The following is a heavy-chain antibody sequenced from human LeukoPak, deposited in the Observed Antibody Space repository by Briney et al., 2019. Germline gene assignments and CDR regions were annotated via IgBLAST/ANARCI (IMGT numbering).Heavy chain of an antibody. D-gene: IGHD3-10*01. CDR2: IRGGGGVT. J-gene: IGHJ3*02. V-gene: IGHV3-23*01. CDR3: AKCSASYYNDAFDI. CDR1: GFTFDNYA. Sequence: GGSLRLSCAASGFTFDNYAMNWVRQAPGKGLEWLAYIRGGGGVTRYSDSVKDRFTISRDNSKNTLYLQMNSLRAEDTAIYYCAKCSASYYNDAFDIWGRGTLVTVSS.